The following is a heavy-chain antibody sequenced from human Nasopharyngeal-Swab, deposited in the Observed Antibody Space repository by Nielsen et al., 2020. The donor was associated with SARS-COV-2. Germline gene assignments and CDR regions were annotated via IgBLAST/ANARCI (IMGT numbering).Heavy chain of an antibody. CDR3: ARGSPGDYVWGSYRWGYFDY. Sequence: GGSLRLSCAASGFTFSSYSMNWVRQAPGKRLEWVSYISSSSSTIYYADSVKGRFTISRDNAKNSLYLQMNSLRAEDTAVYYCARGSPGDYVWGSYRWGYFDYWGQGTLVTVSS. D-gene: IGHD3-16*02. CDR1: GFTFSSYS. V-gene: IGHV3-48*01. J-gene: IGHJ4*02. CDR2: ISSSSSTI.